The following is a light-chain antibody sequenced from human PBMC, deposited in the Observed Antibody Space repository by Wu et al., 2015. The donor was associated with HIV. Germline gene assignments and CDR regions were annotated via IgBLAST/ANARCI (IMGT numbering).Light chain of an antibody. V-gene: IGKV1-39*01. CDR3: QQSYRTPPENS. CDR1: QSISTS. Sequence: DIQMTQSPSSLSASVGDRVTITCRASQSISTSLNWYQQKSGKAPKVLIYDASSLESGVPSRFSGSGSGADFTLTISNLQPEDFATYYCQQSYRTPPENSFGQGTKLKIE. CDR2: DAS. J-gene: IGKJ2*03.